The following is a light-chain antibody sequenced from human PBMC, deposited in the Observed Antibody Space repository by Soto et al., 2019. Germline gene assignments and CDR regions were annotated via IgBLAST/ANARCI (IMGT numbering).Light chain of an antibody. J-gene: IGKJ5*01. V-gene: IGKV3-15*01. Sequence: EIVMTQSPATLSVSPGERATLSCRASQSVSSNLAWYQQKPGQAPRLLIYGASTRATGIPARFSGSGSGTESTLTISSLQSEDFAVYYCQQYNNWLSITFGQGTRLEIK. CDR2: GAS. CDR1: QSVSSN. CDR3: QQYNNWLSIT.